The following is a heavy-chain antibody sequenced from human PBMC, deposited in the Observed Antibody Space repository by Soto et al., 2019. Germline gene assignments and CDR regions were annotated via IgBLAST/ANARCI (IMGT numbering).Heavy chain of an antibody. Sequence: SETLSLTCAVSGCSINSSNLWTWVRQPPGKGLEWIGNIYHSGNTNYNPSLKSRVTISVDKSKNQFSLRLSSVTAADTATYYCAREGPATIAADLSWFDPWGQGTLVTVSS. J-gene: IGHJ5*02. D-gene: IGHD6-13*01. CDR3: AREGPATIAADLSWFDP. V-gene: IGHV4-4*02. CDR1: GCSINSSNL. CDR2: IYHSGNT.